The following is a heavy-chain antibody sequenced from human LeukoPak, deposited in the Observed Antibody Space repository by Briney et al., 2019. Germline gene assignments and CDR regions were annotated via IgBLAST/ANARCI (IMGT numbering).Heavy chain of an antibody. Sequence: SETLSLTCAVYGGSFSGYYWSWIRQPPGKGLGWIGEINHSGSTNYNTSLKSRVTTSVDTSKNQFSLKLSSVTAADTAVYYCARGQTGYDSYYYYYMDVWGKGTTVTV. V-gene: IGHV4-34*01. CDR3: ARGQTGYDSYYYYYMDV. CDR2: INHSGST. CDR1: GGSFSGYY. J-gene: IGHJ6*03. D-gene: IGHD5-12*01.